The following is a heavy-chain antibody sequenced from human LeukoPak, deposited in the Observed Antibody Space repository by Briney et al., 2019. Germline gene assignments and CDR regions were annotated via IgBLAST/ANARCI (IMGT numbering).Heavy chain of an antibody. J-gene: IGHJ5*02. Sequence: ASVKVSCKASGYTFTSYAMHWVRQAPGQRLEWMGWINAGNGNTKYSQKFQGRVTITRDTSASTAYMELSSLRSKDTAVYYCARGGVAAAGYNWFDPWGQGTLVTVSS. V-gene: IGHV1-3*01. D-gene: IGHD6-13*01. CDR3: ARGGVAAAGYNWFDP. CDR1: GYTFTSYA. CDR2: INAGNGNT.